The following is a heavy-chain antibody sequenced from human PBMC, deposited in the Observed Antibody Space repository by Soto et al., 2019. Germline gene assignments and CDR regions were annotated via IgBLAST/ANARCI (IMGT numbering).Heavy chain of an antibody. V-gene: IGHV1-69*01. CDR2: IIPIFGTA. D-gene: IGHD2-15*01. CDR1: GGTFSSYA. J-gene: IGHJ6*02. CDR3: ARVGPVVVAATSVGKYYYYYYGMDV. Sequence: QVQLVQSGAEVKKPGSSVKVSCKASGGTFSSYAISWVRQAPGQGLEWMGGIIPIFGTANYAQKFQGRVTLTADESTSTAYMELSSLRSEDTAVYYCARVGPVVVAATSVGKYYYYYYGMDVWGQGTTVTVSS.